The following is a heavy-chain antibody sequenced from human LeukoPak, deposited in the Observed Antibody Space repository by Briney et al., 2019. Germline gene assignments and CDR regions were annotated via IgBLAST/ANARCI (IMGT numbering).Heavy chain of an antibody. J-gene: IGHJ4*02. D-gene: IGHD3-10*01. CDR1: GGSISSSSYS. CDR3: ARRSSMVRGVISD. Sequence: SETLSLTCTVSGGSISSSSYSWGWIRQPPGKGLEWIGGIYYSGSTYYNPSLKSRVTISVDTSKNQFSLKLSSVTAADTAVYYCARRSSMVRGVISDWGQGTLVTVSS. V-gene: IGHV4-39*01. CDR2: IYYSGST.